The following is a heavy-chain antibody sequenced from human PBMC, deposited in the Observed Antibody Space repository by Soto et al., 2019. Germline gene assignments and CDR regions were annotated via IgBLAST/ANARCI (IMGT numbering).Heavy chain of an antibody. Sequence: SETLSLTCTVSGGSSSSSSYYWGWIRQPPGKGLEWIGSMSYSGSTDYNPSLKSRVAISVDTSKNHFSLTLSSVTAADTAVYYCARDGVGPFDYWGQGTLVTVSS. J-gene: IGHJ4*02. V-gene: IGHV4-39*02. D-gene: IGHD1-26*01. CDR3: ARDGVGPFDY. CDR2: MSYSGST. CDR1: GGSSSSSSYY.